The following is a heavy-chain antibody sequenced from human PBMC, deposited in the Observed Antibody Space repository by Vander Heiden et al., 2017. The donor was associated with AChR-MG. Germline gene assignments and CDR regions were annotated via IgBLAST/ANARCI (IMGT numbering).Heavy chain of an antibody. V-gene: IGHV3-30*18. J-gene: IGHJ4*02. Sequence: QVQLVESGGGVVQPGRSLRLSCAASGFTFSSYGMHWVSQAPGQGLGWVAVISYDGSNKDYADSVKGRFTISRDNSKNTLYLQMNSLRTEDTAVYYCAKEYGYYDGSPPHHWGQGTLVTVSS. CDR1: GFTFSSYG. D-gene: IGHD3-22*01. CDR2: ISYDGSNK. CDR3: AKEYGYYDGSPPHH.